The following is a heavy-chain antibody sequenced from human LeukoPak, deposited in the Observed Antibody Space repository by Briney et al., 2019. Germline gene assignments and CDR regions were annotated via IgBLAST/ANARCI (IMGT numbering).Heavy chain of an antibody. V-gene: IGHV3-23*01. Sequence: GGSLRLSCAASGFTFSSSPMSWVRQAPGKGLDWVSSISADGPTYYADSVKGRFTVSRDNSKNTLYLQMNRLRGEDTAVYYCAKVSQWGSSRLYEGDWGQGTLVTVSS. CDR1: GFTFSSSP. CDR3: AKVSQWGSSRLYEGD. J-gene: IGHJ4*02. CDR2: ISADGPT. D-gene: IGHD6-13*01.